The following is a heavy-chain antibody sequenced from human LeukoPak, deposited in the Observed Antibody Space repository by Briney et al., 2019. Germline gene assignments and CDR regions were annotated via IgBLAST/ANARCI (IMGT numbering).Heavy chain of an antibody. CDR3: ARESEYSYGREYNWFDP. D-gene: IGHD5-18*01. Sequence: SQTLSLTCAISGDSVSSNSAAWNWIRQSPSRGLEWLGRTYYRSKWYNDYAVSVKSRITINPDTSKNQFSLQLNSVTPEDTAVYYCARESEYSYGREYNWFDPWGQGTLVTVSS. J-gene: IGHJ5*02. CDR1: GDSVSSNSAA. V-gene: IGHV6-1*01. CDR2: TYYRSKWYN.